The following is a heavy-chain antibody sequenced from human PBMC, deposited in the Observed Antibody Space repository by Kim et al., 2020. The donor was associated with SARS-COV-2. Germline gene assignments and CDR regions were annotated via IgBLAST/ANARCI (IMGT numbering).Heavy chain of an antibody. J-gene: IGHJ4*02. Sequence: ASVKVSCKTSGYTFTSRYLHWVRQAPGQGLEWMGRINPSSGGTNYAQKFQGRVTMTRDTSISTAYMELSRLRSDEAVVYYCARGNTETIDYWGQGTLVTVSS. CDR1: GYTFTSRY. V-gene: IGHV1-2*05. CDR3: ARGNTETIDY. CDR2: INPSSGGT.